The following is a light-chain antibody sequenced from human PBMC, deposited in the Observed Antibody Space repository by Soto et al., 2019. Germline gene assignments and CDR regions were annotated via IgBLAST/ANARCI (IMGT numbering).Light chain of an antibody. CDR2: SNN. J-gene: IGLJ2*01. V-gene: IGLV1-44*01. Sequence: QLVLTQPPSASGTPGQRVTISCSGSSSNIGSNTVNWYQQLPGTAPKLLIYSNNQRLSGVPDRFSGSKSGTSASLAISGLQSEDEADYYCAAWDDSLNGPVFGGGTQLTVL. CDR1: SSNIGSNT. CDR3: AAWDDSLNGPV.